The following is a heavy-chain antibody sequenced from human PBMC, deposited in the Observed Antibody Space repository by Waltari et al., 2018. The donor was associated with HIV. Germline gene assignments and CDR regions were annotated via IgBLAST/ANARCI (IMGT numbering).Heavy chain of an antibody. CDR1: GFTFTNYC. D-gene: IGHD1-26*01. J-gene: IGHJ6*02. V-gene: IGHV3-7*01. Sequence: EVQLIESGGGLFQSGRYLRLSCAAYGFTFTNYCLSWVRQTPGKGLEWVAYIKDDGSEKYYMGSVKGRFTISRDNAKNSMFLQMNSLRAEDTAVYYCARIGTFPHNYAIDFWGQGTTVTVSS. CDR2: IKDDGSEK. CDR3: ARIGTFPHNYAIDF.